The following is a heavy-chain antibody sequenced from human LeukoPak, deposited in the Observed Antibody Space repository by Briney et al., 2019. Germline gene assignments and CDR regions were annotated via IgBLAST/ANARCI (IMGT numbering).Heavy chain of an antibody. J-gene: IGHJ3*02. CDR3: ARDLLDCSGGSCYRIVAFDI. V-gene: IGHV1-46*01. CDR2: INPSGGST. Sequence: ASVKVSCKASGYTFTSYCMHWVRQAPGQGLEWMGIINPSGGSTSYAQKFQGRVTMTRDTSTSTVYMELSSLRSEDTAVYYCARDLLDCSGGSCYRIVAFDIWGQGTMVTVSS. D-gene: IGHD2-15*01. CDR1: GYTFTSYC.